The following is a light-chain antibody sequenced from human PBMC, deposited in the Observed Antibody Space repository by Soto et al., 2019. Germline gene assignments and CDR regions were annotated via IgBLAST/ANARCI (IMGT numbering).Light chain of an antibody. CDR2: GAS. J-gene: IGKJ1*01. CDR3: QPRNSWHPVT. CDR1: QSVSSN. V-gene: IGKV3-15*01. Sequence: EIVITQSPATLSVSPGERATLSCSASQSVSSNLAWYEQTPGQAPRLLIYGASTRANGIPARFSVSGSGTELTLTVSSLQSEDFAIYDCQPRNSWHPVTFRQGTKVDIK.